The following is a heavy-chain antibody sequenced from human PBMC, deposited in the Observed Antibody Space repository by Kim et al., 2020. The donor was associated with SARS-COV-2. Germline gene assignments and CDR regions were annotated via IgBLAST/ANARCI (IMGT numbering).Heavy chain of an antibody. V-gene: IGHV3-43*01. J-gene: IGHJ1*01. D-gene: IGHD2-15*01. CDR3: AKDKVVWGVEYFQH. Sequence: ADTVKGRFTISRDNSKNSLYLQMNSLRTEDTALYYCAKDKVVWGVEYFQHWGQGTLVTVSS.